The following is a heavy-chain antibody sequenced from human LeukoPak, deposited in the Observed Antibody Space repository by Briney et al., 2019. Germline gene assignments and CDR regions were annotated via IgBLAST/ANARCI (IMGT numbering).Heavy chain of an antibody. CDR1: GYTFTGYY. Sequence: ASLKVSCKASGYTFTGYYMHWVRQAPGQGLEWMGWIKPNSGGTNYAQKFQGRVTMTRDTSISTAYMELSRLRSDDTAVYYCATMVRGVLGYFQHWGQGTLVTVSS. CDR3: ATMVRGVLGYFQH. J-gene: IGHJ1*01. CDR2: IKPNSGGT. V-gene: IGHV1-2*02. D-gene: IGHD3-10*01.